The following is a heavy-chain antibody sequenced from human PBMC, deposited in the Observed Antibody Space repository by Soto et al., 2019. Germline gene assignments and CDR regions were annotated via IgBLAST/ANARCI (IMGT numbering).Heavy chain of an antibody. J-gene: IGHJ4*02. CDR2: ISYDGSNK. CDR3: ARDRLLEQWLVPQGGYFDY. V-gene: IGHV3-30-3*01. Sequence: GGSLRLSCAASGFTFSSYAMHWVRQAPGKRLEWVAVISYDGSNKYYADSVKGRFTISRDNSKNTLYLQMNSLRAEDTAVYYCARDRLLEQWLVPQGGYFDYWGQGTLVTVSS. D-gene: IGHD6-19*01. CDR1: GFTFSSYA.